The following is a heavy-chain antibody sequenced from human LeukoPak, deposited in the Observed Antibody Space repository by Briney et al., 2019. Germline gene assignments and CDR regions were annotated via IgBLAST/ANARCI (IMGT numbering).Heavy chain of an antibody. CDR3: ARLGSYSDH. V-gene: IGHV4-4*09. D-gene: IGHD1-26*01. CDR1: DGSINSYC. CDR2: IHSSGAV. J-gene: IGHJ5*02. Sequence: SETLSLTCSVSDGSINSYCWSWIRQPPGKGLEWIGYIHSSGAVHYNPSLKSRVTTSLDTSKNQFSLKLSSVTAADTAVYYCARLGSYSDHWGQGTLVTVSS.